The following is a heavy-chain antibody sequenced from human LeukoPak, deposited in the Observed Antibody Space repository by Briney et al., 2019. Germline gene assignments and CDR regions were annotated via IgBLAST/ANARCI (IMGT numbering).Heavy chain of an antibody. V-gene: IGHV3-33*01. D-gene: IGHD3-22*01. Sequence: QPGGSLRLSCAASGFTFSSYGMHWVRQAPGKGLGWVAVIWYDGSNKYYADSVKGRFTISRDNSKNTLYLQMNSLRAEDTAVYYCIATDYYDSSGYSSLDYWGQGTLVTVSS. J-gene: IGHJ4*02. CDR3: IATDYYDSSGYSSLDY. CDR1: GFTFSSYG. CDR2: IWYDGSNK.